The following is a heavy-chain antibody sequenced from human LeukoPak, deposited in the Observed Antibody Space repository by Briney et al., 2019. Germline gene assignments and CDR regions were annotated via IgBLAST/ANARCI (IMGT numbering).Heavy chain of an antibody. D-gene: IGHD5-18*01. CDR1: GGTFSKYS. J-gene: IGHJ4*02. Sequence: ASVKVSCKASGGTFSKYSINWVRQAPGQGLEWMGGIIPIFGTANYVQKFQGRVRITADESTRTAYMELSRLRSEATAVYYCARASSDDTAMATPFAYWGQGTLVTVSS. CDR2: IIPIFGTA. V-gene: IGHV1-69*13. CDR3: ARASSDDTAMATPFAY.